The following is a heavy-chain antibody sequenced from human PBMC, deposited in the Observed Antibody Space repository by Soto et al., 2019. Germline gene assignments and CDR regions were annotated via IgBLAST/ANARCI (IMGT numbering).Heavy chain of an antibody. CDR3: ASPGRAAAGYYPYYMDV. CDR2: INPHSGGT. CDR1: GYTFTGYY. D-gene: IGHD6-13*01. V-gene: IGHV1-2*04. J-gene: IGHJ6*03. Sequence: ASLKVSCKASGYTFTGYYMHWGRQAPGQGLEWMGWINPHSGGTNYAQKFQGWVTMTRDTSISTAYMELSRLGSDDTAVYSCASPGRAAAGYYPYYMDVWGEGTTVTVSS.